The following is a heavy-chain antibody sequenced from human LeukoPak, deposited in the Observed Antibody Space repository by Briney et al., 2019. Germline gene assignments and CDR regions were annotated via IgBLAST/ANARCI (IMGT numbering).Heavy chain of an antibody. Sequence: SVKVSCKASGGTFSSYAISWVRQVPGQGLEWMGGIIPIFGTANYAQKFQGRVTITADESTSTAYMELSSLRSEDTAVYYCASGNTIFNWFDPWGQGTLVTVSS. D-gene: IGHD3-9*01. CDR2: IIPIFGTA. CDR3: ASGNTIFNWFDP. V-gene: IGHV1-69*13. CDR1: GGTFSSYA. J-gene: IGHJ5*02.